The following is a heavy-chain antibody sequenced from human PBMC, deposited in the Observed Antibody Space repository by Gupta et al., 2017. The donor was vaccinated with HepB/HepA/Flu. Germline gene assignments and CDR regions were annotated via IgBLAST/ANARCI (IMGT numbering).Heavy chain of an antibody. CDR3: ARAVDIVGADMDV. CDR1: GQTLPNHY. CDR2: INPSGGTI. V-gene: IGHV1-46*01. Sequence: QARLVQSGAEVQKPGASVKVSCKASGQTLPNHYAHWVRQAPGQGLEWMGIINPSGGTITYAQKFQDRVTMTTDTSTSTVYMELRSLRSEDTAIYYCARAVDIVGADMDVWGTGTTVTASS. D-gene: IGHD5-12*01. J-gene: IGHJ6*03.